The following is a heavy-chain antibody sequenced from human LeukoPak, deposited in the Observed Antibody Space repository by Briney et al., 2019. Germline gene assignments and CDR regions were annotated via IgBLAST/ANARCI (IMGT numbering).Heavy chain of an antibody. CDR2: IYYSGST. CDR1: GGSISIYY. J-gene: IGHJ6*02. D-gene: IGHD1-14*01. V-gene: IGHV4-59*08. Sequence: SETLSLTCTVSGGSISIYYWSWIRQPPGKGLEWIGYIYYSGSTNYNPSLKSRVTISVDTSKNQFSLKLSSVTAADTAVYYCAGWTGPYGMDVWGQGTTVTVSS. CDR3: AGWTGPYGMDV.